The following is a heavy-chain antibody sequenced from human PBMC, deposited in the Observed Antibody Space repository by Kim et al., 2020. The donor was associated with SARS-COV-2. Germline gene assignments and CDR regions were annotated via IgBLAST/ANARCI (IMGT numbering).Heavy chain of an antibody. Sequence: VKGRFTISRDNSKNTLYLQMNSLRAEDTAVYYCAKELRFFGAGRDPNFDYWGQGTLVTVSS. D-gene: IGHD3-3*01. J-gene: IGHJ4*02. V-gene: IGHV3-23*01. CDR3: AKELRFFGAGRDPNFDY.